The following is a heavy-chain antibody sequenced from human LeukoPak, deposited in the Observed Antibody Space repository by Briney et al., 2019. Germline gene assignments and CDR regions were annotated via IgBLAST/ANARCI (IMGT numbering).Heavy chain of an antibody. CDR2: IRSKAYGGTT. CDR3: AKEVPLFTRYCSSTSCPSEAFDI. D-gene: IGHD2-2*01. V-gene: IGHV3-49*03. J-gene: IGHJ3*02. Sequence: GGSLRLSCTASGFTFGDYAMSWFRQAPGKGLEWVGFIRSKAYGGTTEYAASVKGRFTISRDNAKNSLYLQMNSLRAEDMALYYCAKEVPLFTRYCSSTSCPSEAFDIWGQGTMVTVSS. CDR1: GFTFGDYA.